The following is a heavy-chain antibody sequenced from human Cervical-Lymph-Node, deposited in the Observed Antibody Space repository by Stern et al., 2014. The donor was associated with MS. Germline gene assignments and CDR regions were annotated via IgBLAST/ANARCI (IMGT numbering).Heavy chain of an antibody. J-gene: IGHJ5*02. D-gene: IGHD3-3*01. CDR3: TREAQYDENVWFDP. CDR1: DNSISSATYS. V-gene: IGHV4-30-2*01. Sequence: VQLVESGSGLVKPSQTLSLTCAVSDNSISSATYSWSWLRQPPGKDLEWIGSISHRGSTYYNPSVKSRVTVSVDRSKNQLSLKLTSVTAADTAVYYCTREAQYDENVWFDPWGQGILVTVSS. CDR2: ISHRGST.